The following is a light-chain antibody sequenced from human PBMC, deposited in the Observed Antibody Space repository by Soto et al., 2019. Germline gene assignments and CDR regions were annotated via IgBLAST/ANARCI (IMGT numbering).Light chain of an antibody. V-gene: IGLV2-14*01. CDR3: SSYTSSSTGYV. Sequence: QSALTQPASVSGSPGQSITISCTGTSSDVGGYNYVSWYQQHPGKAPKLMIYEVSNRSSGVSNRFSGSKSGNTASLTISGLQAEDEADYYCSSYTSSSTGYVFGTGTKLTVL. J-gene: IGLJ1*01. CDR1: SSDVGGYNY. CDR2: EVS.